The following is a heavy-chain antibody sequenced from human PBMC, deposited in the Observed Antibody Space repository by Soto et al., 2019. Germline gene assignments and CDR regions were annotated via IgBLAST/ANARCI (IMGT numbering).Heavy chain of an antibody. CDR1: GYSFTSYW. V-gene: IGHV5-51*01. Sequence: GGSLKTSCNGPGYSFTSYWIDRVRQVPGKGLEWMGIIDPGDSDTRYSPSFQGQVTISADKSISTAYLQWSSLKASDTAMYYCARRLPGSGAAGTPWFDPWGQGTLVTVSS. CDR2: IDPGDSDT. J-gene: IGHJ5*02. CDR3: ARRLPGSGAAGTPWFDP. D-gene: IGHD6-13*01.